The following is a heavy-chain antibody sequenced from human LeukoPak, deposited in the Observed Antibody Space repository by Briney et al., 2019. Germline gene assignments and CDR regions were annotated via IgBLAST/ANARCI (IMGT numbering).Heavy chain of an antibody. J-gene: IGHJ5*02. Sequence: GGSLRLSCAASGIVFSNTAMNWARQSPGRGLEWVSAISGGGERTFYADSVKGRFSISRDNSKNMLYLQMNSLRADDTAIYYCGKDGGQYSSGPEFDPRGQGALSPSPQ. CDR1: GIVFSNTA. CDR3: GKDGGQYSSGPEFDP. V-gene: IGHV3-23*01. CDR2: ISGGGERT. D-gene: IGHD6-19*01.